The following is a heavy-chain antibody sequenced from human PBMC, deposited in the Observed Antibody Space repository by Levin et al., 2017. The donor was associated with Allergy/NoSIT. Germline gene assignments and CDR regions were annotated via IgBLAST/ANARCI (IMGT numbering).Heavy chain of an antibody. D-gene: IGHD3-3*02. V-gene: IGHV6-1*01. CDR1: GDSVSSNSAV. CDR3: ARGIYGFFDY. Sequence: SQTLSLTCAISGDSVSSNSAVWNWIRQSPSRGLEWLGRTYYRSNWYNDYAVSVKGRITINPDTSKSQFSLQLNSVTPEDTAVYYCARGIYGFFDYWGQGTLVTVSA. J-gene: IGHJ4*02. CDR2: TYYRSNWYN.